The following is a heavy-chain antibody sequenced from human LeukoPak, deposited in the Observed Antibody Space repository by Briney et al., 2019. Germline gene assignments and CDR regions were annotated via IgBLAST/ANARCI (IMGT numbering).Heavy chain of an antibody. J-gene: IGHJ4*02. V-gene: IGHV3-30*19. CDR3: ARVYLERLTAGYFDH. Sequence: GGSLRLSCVVSGFSFSDYLMNWVRQAPGKGLEWVAVISYDGRQNYYADSVKGRFTISRDNSKNTLYLQMNSLRDEDSAAYYCARVYLERLTAGYFDHWGQGTWVTVSP. CDR2: ISYDGRQN. CDR1: GFSFSDYL. D-gene: IGHD2-8*01.